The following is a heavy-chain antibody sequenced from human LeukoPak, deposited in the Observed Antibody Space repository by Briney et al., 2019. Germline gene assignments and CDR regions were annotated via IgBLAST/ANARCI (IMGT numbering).Heavy chain of an antibody. CDR1: GYSFSSYW. V-gene: IGHV5-51*01. D-gene: IGHD3-10*01. Sequence: GESLKISCKGSGYSFSSYWIAWVRQLPGKGLEWMGIIYPGDSDTTYSPSFQGQVTISADKSISTAYLQWNSLKASDTAMYFCARRRSSTLIDYWGQGTLVTVSS. CDR3: ARRRSSTLIDY. J-gene: IGHJ4*02. CDR2: IYPGDSDT.